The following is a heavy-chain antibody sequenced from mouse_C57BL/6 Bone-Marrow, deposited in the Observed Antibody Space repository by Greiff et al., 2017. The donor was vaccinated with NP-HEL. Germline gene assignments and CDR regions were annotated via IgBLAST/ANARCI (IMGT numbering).Heavy chain of an antibody. V-gene: IGHV7-3*01. D-gene: IGHD1-1*01. J-gene: IGHJ1*03. CDR3: ARFGSYYYGSSSYWYFDV. CDR2: IRNKANGYTT. Sequence: EVQRVESGGGLVQPGGSLSLSCAASGFTFTDYYMSWVRQPPGKALEWLGFIRNKANGYTTEYSASVKGRFTISRDNSQSILYLQMNALRAEDSATYYCARFGSYYYGSSSYWYFDVWGTGTTVTVSS. CDR1: GFTFTDYY.